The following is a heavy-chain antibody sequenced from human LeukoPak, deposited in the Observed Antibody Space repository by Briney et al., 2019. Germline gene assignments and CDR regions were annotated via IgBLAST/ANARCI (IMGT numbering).Heavy chain of an antibody. Sequence: GGSLRLSCAASGITFSAYVMSWVRQAPGKGLEWVSSISGSGDITYYADSVKGRFTISRDNSKNTLYLQMNSLRAEDTAVYYCAKDRNRLGYCSSTSCLSYMDVWGKGTTVTVSS. CDR1: GITFSAYV. V-gene: IGHV3-23*01. D-gene: IGHD2-2*01. J-gene: IGHJ6*03. CDR2: ISGSGDIT. CDR3: AKDRNRLGYCSSTSCLSYMDV.